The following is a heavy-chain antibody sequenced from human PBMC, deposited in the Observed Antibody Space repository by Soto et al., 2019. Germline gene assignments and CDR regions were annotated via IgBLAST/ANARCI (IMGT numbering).Heavy chain of an antibody. J-gene: IGHJ6*02. Sequence: PVGSLRLSCAGSGFTLNSYSMNWVRQAPGKGLEWVSYLSSSRSTKYYADSVKGRFTISRDDAKNSLYLQMNSLRDDDTAVYFCVRGRSDSLMDVWGQGTTVTVSS. CDR2: LSSSRSTK. V-gene: IGHV3-48*02. CDR3: VRGRSDSLMDV. CDR1: GFTLNSYS.